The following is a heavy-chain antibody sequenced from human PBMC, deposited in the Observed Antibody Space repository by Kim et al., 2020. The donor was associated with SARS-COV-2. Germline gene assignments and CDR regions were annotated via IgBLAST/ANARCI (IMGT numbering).Heavy chain of an antibody. J-gene: IGHJ4*02. CDR3: ARGLETITMIVVVIPIYQYYFDY. Sequence: SETLSLTCAVYGGSFSGYYWSWIRQPPGKGLEWIGEINHSGSTNYNPSLKSRVTISVDTSKNQFSLKLSSVTAADTAVYYCARGLETITMIVVVIPIYQYYFDYWGQGTLVTVSS. CDR1: GGSFSGYY. CDR2: INHSGST. V-gene: IGHV4-34*01. D-gene: IGHD3-22*01.